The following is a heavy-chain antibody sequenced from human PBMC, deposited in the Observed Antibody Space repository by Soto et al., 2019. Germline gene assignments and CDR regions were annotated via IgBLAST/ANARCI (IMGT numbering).Heavy chain of an antibody. V-gene: IGHV4-28*01. J-gene: IGHJ4*02. CDR3: ARTTNPHCSSTSCYTPYYFDY. CDR1: GYSISSSNW. CDR2: IYYSGST. Sequence: SETLSLPCAVSGYSISSSNWWGCIRQPPGKGLEWIGYIYYSGSTYYNPSLKSRVTMSVDTSKNQFSLKLSSVTAVDTAVYYCARTTNPHCSSTSCYTPYYFDYWGQGTLVTVSS. D-gene: IGHD2-2*02.